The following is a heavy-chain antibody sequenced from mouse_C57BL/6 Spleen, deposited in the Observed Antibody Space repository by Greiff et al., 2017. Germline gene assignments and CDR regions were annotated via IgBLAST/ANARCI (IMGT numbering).Heavy chain of an antibody. CDR3: AREGGRRGYFDV. CDR2: IYPGDGDT. V-gene: IGHV1-80*01. D-gene: IGHD1-1*01. J-gene: IGHJ1*03. CDR1: GYAFSSYW. Sequence: QVQLQQSGAELVKPGASVKISCKASGYAFSSYWMNWVKQRPGKGLEWIGQIYPGDGDTNYNGKFKGKATLTADKSSSTAYMQLSSLTSEDSAVYFCAREGGRRGYFDVWGTGTTVTVSS.